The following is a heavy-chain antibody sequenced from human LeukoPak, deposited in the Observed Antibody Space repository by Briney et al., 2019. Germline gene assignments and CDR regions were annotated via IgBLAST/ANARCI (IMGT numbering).Heavy chain of an antibody. J-gene: IGHJ4*02. V-gene: IGHV1-46*01. CDR1: GYTFTSNY. CDR3: ARDQEGFDY. CDR2: IYPRDGST. Sequence: GASVKVSCKASGYTFTSNYIHWVRQAPGQGLEWMGMIYPRDGSTSYAQRFQDRVTVTRDTSTSTVLMELSGLRSEDTAVYYCARDQEGFDYWGQGTLVTVSS.